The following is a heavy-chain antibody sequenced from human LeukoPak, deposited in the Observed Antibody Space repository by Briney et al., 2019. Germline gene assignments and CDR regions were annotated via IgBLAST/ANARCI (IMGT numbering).Heavy chain of an antibody. CDR1: GYTFTSYD. D-gene: IGHD6-13*01. CDR3: ARGLKAAAGPPFFVY. CDR2: MNPNSGNT. V-gene: IGHV1-8*01. J-gene: IGHJ4*02. Sequence: GASVKVSCKASGYTFTSYDINWVRQATGQGLEWMRWMNPNSGNTGYAQKFQGRVTMTRNTSISTAYMELSSLRSEDTAVYYCARGLKAAAGPPFFVYWGQGTLVTVSS.